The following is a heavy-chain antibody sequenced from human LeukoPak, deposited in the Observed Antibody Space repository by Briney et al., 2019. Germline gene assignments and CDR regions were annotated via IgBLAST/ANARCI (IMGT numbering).Heavy chain of an antibody. CDR3: ARDRYSSSWYQSS. Sequence: ASVKLSCKAAGYSVTSYGISWVRQAPGQGGEGMGWIRAYNGNTNYEQKLQGRLTMTTDTSTSTAYMELRSLRSDDTAVYYCARDRYSSSWYQSSWGQGTLVTVSS. D-gene: IGHD6-13*01. J-gene: IGHJ5*02. V-gene: IGHV1-18*01. CDR1: GYSVTSYG. CDR2: IRAYNGNT.